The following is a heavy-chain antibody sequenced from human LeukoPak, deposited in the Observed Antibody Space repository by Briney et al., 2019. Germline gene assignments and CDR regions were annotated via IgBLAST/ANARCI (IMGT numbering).Heavy chain of an antibody. J-gene: IGHJ6*03. CDR1: GYTFTSYY. CDR3: ARGHSSSSGYYYYMDV. D-gene: IGHD6-13*01. Sequence: GASVKVSCKASGYTFTSYYMHWVRQAPGQGLEWMGIINPSGGSTSYAQKFQGRVTMTRDTSTSTVYVELSSLRSEDTAVYYCARGHSSSSGYYYYMDVWGKGTTVTVSS. CDR2: INPSGGST. V-gene: IGHV1-46*03.